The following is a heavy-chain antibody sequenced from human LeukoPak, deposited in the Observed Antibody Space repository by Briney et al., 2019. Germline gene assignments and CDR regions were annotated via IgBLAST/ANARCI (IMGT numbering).Heavy chain of an antibody. CDR2: ISYTGST. Sequence: RPSETLSLTCTVSGGSISGYYWTWIRQPPGKGLEWIGYISYTGSTDYSPSLKSRATISLGRSKNQFSLKLSGVTAADTAVYYCARGGVVAATIDYWGQGTLVTVSS. CDR3: ARGGVVAATIDY. CDR1: GGSISGYY. V-gene: IGHV4-59*01. J-gene: IGHJ4*02. D-gene: IGHD1-26*01.